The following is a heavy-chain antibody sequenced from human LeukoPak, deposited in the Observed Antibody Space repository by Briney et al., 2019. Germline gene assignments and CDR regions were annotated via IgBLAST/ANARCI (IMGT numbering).Heavy chain of an antibody. CDR1: GVTFSRLV. D-gene: IGHD3-10*01. Sequence: SVKVSCKASGVTFSRLVVSWVRQAPGQGLEWMGQIIPYFGTSNYAQNFQGSVTLTADEATNTAYMELNRLRSDDTAVYYCTRDAGDYGGSGSYPDYWGQGTLVTVSS. CDR3: TRDAGDYGGSGSYPDY. J-gene: IGHJ4*02. V-gene: IGHV1-69*13. CDR2: IIPYFGTS.